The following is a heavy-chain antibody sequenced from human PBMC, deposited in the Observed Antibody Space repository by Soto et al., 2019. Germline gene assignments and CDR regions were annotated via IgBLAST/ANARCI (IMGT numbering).Heavy chain of an antibody. V-gene: IGHV3-21*01. CDR1: GFKFSGFD. Sequence: EVQLVESGGGLVKPGGSVRLSCTASGFKFSGFDMSWVRQAPGKGLEWLSSINRRSSDIYYADSVKGRFTISRDNAKNSLYLQMNSLRAEYTAIYYCASLTVYDFYCFDGSDVWGQGTTVTVSS. CDR3: ASLTVYDFYCFDGSDV. J-gene: IGHJ6*02. D-gene: IGHD4-17*01. CDR2: INRRSSDI.